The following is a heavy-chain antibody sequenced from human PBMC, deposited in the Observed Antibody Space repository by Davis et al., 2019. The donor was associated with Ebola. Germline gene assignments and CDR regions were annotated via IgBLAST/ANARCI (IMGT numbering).Heavy chain of an antibody. Sequence: PGGSLRLSCAASGFTFSDYYMSWVRQAPGKGLEWVSAISGSGGSTYYADSVKGRFTISRDNAKNSLYLQMNSLRDEDTAVYYCASNRGYSYGYSDYWGQGTLVTVSS. CDR3: ASNRGYSYGYSDY. J-gene: IGHJ4*02. V-gene: IGHV3-23*01. D-gene: IGHD5-18*01. CDR2: ISGSGGST. CDR1: GFTFSDYY.